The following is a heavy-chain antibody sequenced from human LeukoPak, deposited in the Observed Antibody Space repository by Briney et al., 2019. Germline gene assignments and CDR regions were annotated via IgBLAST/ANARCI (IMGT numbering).Heavy chain of an antibody. CDR1: GGTFSSYA. D-gene: IGHD2-2*01. J-gene: IGHJ6*02. CDR3: ARDRQDIVVVPAAPNYYYYGMDV. V-gene: IGHV1-69*04. CDR2: IIPILGIA. Sequence: SVKVSCKASGGTFSSYAISWVRQAPGQGLEWMGRIIPILGIANYAQKFQGRVTITADKSTSTAYMELSSLRSEDTAVYNCARDRQDIVVVPAAPNYYYYGMDVWGQGTTVTVSS.